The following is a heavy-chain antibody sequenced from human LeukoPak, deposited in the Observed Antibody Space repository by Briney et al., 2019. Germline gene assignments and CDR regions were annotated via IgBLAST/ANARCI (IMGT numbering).Heavy chain of an antibody. CDR1: SGSISSSSYY. J-gene: IGHJ5*02. CDR3: ARHDWFDP. V-gene: IGHV4-39*01. Sequence: PSETLSLTCTVSSGSISSSSYYWGWIRQPPGKGLEWIGSIYYSGSTYYNPSLKSRVTISVDTSKNQFSLKLSSVTAADTAVYYCARHDWFDPWGQGTLVTVSS. CDR2: IYYSGST.